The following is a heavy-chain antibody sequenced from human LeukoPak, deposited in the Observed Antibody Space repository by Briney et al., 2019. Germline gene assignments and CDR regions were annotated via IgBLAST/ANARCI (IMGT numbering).Heavy chain of an antibody. D-gene: IGHD3-22*01. V-gene: IGHV4-59*12. CDR3: ARAYYYDSSGSPAWFDP. Sequence: SETLSPTCTVSGGSISSYYWSWIRQPPGKGLEWIGYIYYSGSTNYNPSLKSRVTISVDTSKNQFSLKLSSVTAADTAVYYCARAYYYDSSGSPAWFDPWGQGTLVTVSS. J-gene: IGHJ5*02. CDR2: IYYSGST. CDR1: GGSISSYY.